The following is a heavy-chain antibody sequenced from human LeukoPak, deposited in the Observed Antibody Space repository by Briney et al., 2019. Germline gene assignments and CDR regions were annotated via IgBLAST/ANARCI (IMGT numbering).Heavy chain of an antibody. CDR2: IRYDGSNK. D-gene: IGHD6-6*01. J-gene: IGHJ4*02. CDR1: GFTFSSYG. Sequence: PGGSLGLSCAASGFTFSSYGMHWVRQAPGKGLEWVAFIRYDGSNKYYADSVKGRFTISRDNSKNTLYLQMNSLRAEDTAVYYCAKDLEEYSSSELDYWGQGTLVTVSS. V-gene: IGHV3-30*02. CDR3: AKDLEEYSSSELDY.